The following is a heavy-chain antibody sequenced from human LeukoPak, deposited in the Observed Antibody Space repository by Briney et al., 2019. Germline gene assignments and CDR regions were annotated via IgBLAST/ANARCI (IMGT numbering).Heavy chain of an antibody. CDR3: ARGYYGSGSRHFDY. V-gene: IGHV3-48*03. Sequence: GGSLRLSCAASGFTFSSYEMNWVRQAPGKGLEWVSYISSSGSTIYYADSVKGRFIISRDNAKNSLYLQMNSLRAEDTAVYYCARGYYGSGSRHFDYWGQGTLVTASS. CDR2: ISSSGSTI. D-gene: IGHD3-10*01. CDR1: GFTFSSYE. J-gene: IGHJ4*02.